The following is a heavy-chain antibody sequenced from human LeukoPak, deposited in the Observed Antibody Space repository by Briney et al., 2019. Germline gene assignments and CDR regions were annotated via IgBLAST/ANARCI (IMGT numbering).Heavy chain of an antibody. D-gene: IGHD4-17*01. CDR2: IYHSGST. V-gene: IGHV4-4*02. J-gene: IGHJ4*02. Sequence: SETLSLTCAVPGGSISSSNWWSWVRQPPGKGLEWIGEIYHSGSTNYNPSLKSRVTISVDKSKNQFSLKLSSVTAADTAVYYCARDDDYGDYSMRYWGQGTLVTVSS. CDR3: ARDDDYGDYSMRY. CDR1: GGSISSSNW.